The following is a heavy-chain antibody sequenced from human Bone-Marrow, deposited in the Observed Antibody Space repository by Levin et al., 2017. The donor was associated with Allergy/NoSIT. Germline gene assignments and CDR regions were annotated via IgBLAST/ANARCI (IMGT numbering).Heavy chain of an antibody. D-gene: IGHD3-9*01. Sequence: GGSLRLSCAASGFTVSSNYMSWVRQAPGKGLEWVSVIYSGGSTYYADSVKGRFTISRDNSKNTLYLQMNSLRAEDTAVYYCARALNFDWLLNFWGQGTLVTVSS. CDR1: GFTVSSNY. CDR3: ARALNFDWLLNF. V-gene: IGHV3-66*01. CDR2: IYSGGST. J-gene: IGHJ4*02.